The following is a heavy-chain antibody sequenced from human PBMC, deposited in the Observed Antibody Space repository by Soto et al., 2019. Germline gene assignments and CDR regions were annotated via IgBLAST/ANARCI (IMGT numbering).Heavy chain of an antibody. CDR1: GFPFTSLD. CDR2: MTPSGYI. D-gene: IGHD6-25*01. CDR3: ARYQEAAAFND. V-gene: IGHV1-8*01. J-gene: IGHJ4*02. Sequence: ASVKVSCKASGFPFTSLDINWVRQAPGQGLEWVGYMTPSGYIGFAQKFRGRVPMTRDASTSTVSMELSSLRSDDTAVYYCARYQEAAAFNDWGQGTLVTVSS.